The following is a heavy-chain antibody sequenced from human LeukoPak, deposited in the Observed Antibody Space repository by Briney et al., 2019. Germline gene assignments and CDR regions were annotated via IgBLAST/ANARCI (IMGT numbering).Heavy chain of an antibody. CDR1: GGSYC. CDR3: ARDGGTYNDAFDI. Sequence: SETLSLTCTVSGGSYCWGWIRQPPGKGLEWIGTIYYTGSTYYNPSLKSRVTISVDASKNQFSLKLSSVTAADTAVYYCARDGGTYNDAFDIWGQGTMVTVSS. V-gene: IGHV4-39*07. CDR2: IYYTGST. D-gene: IGHD1-26*01. J-gene: IGHJ3*02.